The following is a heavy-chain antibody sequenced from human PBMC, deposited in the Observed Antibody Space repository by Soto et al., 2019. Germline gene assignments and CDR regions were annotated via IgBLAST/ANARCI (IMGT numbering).Heavy chain of an antibody. CDR2: IKGKPDGGTS. V-gene: IGHV3-15*01. D-gene: IGHD2-2*01. J-gene: IGHJ3*02. CDR3: TTYCSSISCYDAFDI. CDR1: GFTFNYAW. Sequence: GGSLRLSCAASGFTFNYAWMSWVRQAPGKGLEWVGRIKGKPDGGTSDYAAPVKGRFTISRDDSKNTLYLQMISLKIEDTAVYYCTTYCSSISCYDAFDIWGQGTMVTVS.